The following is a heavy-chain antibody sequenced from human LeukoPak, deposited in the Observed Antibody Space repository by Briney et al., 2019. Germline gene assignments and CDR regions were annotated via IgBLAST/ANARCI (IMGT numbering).Heavy chain of an antibody. Sequence: GGXLRLSXAXXGXXFSSYSXNWVRQAPGKGLEWVSSISSSSSYIYYADSVKGRFTISRDNAKNSLYLQMNSLRAEDTAVYYCARTYSSGWCGYWGQGTLVTVSS. D-gene: IGHD6-19*01. CDR1: GXXFSSYS. CDR3: ARTYSSGWCGY. V-gene: IGHV3-21*01. CDR2: ISSSSSYI. J-gene: IGHJ4*02.